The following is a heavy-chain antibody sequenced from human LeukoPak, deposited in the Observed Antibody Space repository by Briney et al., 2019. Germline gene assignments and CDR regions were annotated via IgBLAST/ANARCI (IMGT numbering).Heavy chain of an antibody. CDR1: GGSISSGGYY. CDR2: IYYSGST. Sequence: PSETLSLTCTVSGGSISSGGYYWSWIRQHPGTGLEWIGYIYYSGSTYYNPSLKSRVTISVDTSKNQFSLKLSSVTAADTAVYYCARVSWELLRYGFDYWGQGTLVTVSS. CDR3: ARVSWELLRYGFDY. J-gene: IGHJ4*02. V-gene: IGHV4-31*03. D-gene: IGHD1-26*01.